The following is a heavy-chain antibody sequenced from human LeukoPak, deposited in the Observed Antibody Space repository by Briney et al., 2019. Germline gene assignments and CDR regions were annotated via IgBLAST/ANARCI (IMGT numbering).Heavy chain of an antibody. Sequence: PGGSLRLSCAASGFTFSSYGMSWVRQAPGKGLEWVSVISGSGGSTYYADSVKGRFTISRDNSKNTLYLQMNSLRAEDTAVYYCAKAPSMIGPYYFDYWGQGTLVTVSS. CDR1: GFTFSSYG. CDR2: ISGSGGST. CDR3: AKAPSMIGPYYFDY. D-gene: IGHD3-22*01. J-gene: IGHJ4*02. V-gene: IGHV3-23*01.